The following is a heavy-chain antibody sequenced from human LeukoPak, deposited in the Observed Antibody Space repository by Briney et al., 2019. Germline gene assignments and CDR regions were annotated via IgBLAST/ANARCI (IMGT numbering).Heavy chain of an antibody. J-gene: IGHJ4*02. CDR1: GGSFSGYY. D-gene: IGHD3-22*01. CDR2: INHSGST. CDR3: ARGEEYHDSSGYELDY. V-gene: IGHV4-34*01. Sequence: SETLSLTCAVYGGSFSGYYWSWIRQPPGKGLEWIGEINHSGSTNYNPSLKSRVTISVDTSKNQFSLNRSSLTAADTAVYNCARGEEYHDSSGYELDYWGQGTLVTVSS.